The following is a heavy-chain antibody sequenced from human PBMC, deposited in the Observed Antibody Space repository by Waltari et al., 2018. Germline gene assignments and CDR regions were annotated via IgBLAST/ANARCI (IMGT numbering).Heavy chain of an antibody. CDR3: AAYSGYDSAFDI. Sequence: QVQLVQSAAEVRKPGSSLKVSCKASRFPFSTYAINWMLQAPGQGLEWMGGIITILGIANYAQKFQGRVTITADKSTSTAYMELSSLRSEDTAVYYCAAYSGYDSAFDIWGQGTMVTVSS. V-gene: IGHV1-69*10. CDR1: RFPFSTYA. D-gene: IGHD5-12*01. CDR2: IITILGIA. J-gene: IGHJ3*02.